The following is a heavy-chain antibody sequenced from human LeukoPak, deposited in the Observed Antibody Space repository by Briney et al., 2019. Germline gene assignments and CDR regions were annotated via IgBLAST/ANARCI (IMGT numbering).Heavy chain of an antibody. CDR3: ARGSLIPPARSLDY. Sequence: ASVKVSCKASGYTFTGHYIQWVRQAPGQGLEWMGWINPNSGGTNYAQNLQGRVTMTTDTSTSTAYMELRSLRSDDTAVYYCARGSLIPPARSLDYWGQGTLVTVPS. V-gene: IGHV1-2*02. CDR1: GYTFTGHY. D-gene: IGHD2-2*01. J-gene: IGHJ4*02. CDR2: INPNSGGT.